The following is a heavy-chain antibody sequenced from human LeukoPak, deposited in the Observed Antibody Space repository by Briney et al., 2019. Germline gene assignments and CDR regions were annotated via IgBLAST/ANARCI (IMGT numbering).Heavy chain of an antibody. D-gene: IGHD3-10*01. Sequence: GGSLRLSCAASGFTFSSYEMNWVRQAPGKGLEWVSYISSSGSTIYYADSVKGRFTISRDNAKNSLYLQMNSLRAEDTAVYYCARVLGSGSYYDLVSYYYYYMDVWGKGTTVTISS. CDR3: ARVLGSGSYYDLVSYYYYYMDV. J-gene: IGHJ6*03. CDR1: GFTFSSYE. CDR2: ISSSGSTI. V-gene: IGHV3-48*03.